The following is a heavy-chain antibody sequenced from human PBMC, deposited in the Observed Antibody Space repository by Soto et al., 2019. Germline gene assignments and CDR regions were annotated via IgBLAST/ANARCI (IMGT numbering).Heavy chain of an antibody. D-gene: IGHD3-10*01. Sequence: EVQLVQSGAEAKKPGESLKISCKGSGYSFTSYWIGWVRQMPGKGLEWMGIIYPGDSDTRYSPSFQGQVTISADKSISTAYLQWSSLKASDTAMYYCAGGGVRGVITRTRDYYGMDVWGQGTTVTVSS. J-gene: IGHJ6*02. CDR1: GYSFTSYW. CDR3: AGGGVRGVITRTRDYYGMDV. V-gene: IGHV5-51*01. CDR2: IYPGDSDT.